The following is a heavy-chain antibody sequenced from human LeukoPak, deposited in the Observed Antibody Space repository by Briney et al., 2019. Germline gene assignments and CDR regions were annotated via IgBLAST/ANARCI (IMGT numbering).Heavy chain of an antibody. CDR1: GGSISSYY. V-gene: IGHV4-59*01. Sequence: PSETLSLTCTVSGGSISSYYWSWIRQPPGKGLEWIGYIYYSGSTNYNPSLKSRVTISVDTSKNQFSLKLSSVAAADTAVYYCARDRGGYDFWSGYSAPYFDYWGQGTLVTVSS. CDR2: IYYSGST. J-gene: IGHJ4*02. CDR3: ARDRGGYDFWSGYSAPYFDY. D-gene: IGHD3-3*01.